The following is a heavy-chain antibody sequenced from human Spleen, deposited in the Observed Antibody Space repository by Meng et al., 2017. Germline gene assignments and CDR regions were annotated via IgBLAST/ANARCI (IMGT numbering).Heavy chain of an antibody. CDR2: SNHRGST. CDR3: ARAIGYCSGGSGYGRRFDP. CDR1: GGSFSGYY. Sequence: SETLSLTCAVYGGSFSGYYWSWIRQPPGKGLEWIGESNHRGSTNYNPSLKSRVTISVDTSKNQFSLKLSSVTAADTAVYYCARAIGYCSGGSGYGRRFDPWGQGTLVTVSS. J-gene: IGHJ5*02. V-gene: IGHV4-34*01. D-gene: IGHD2-15*01.